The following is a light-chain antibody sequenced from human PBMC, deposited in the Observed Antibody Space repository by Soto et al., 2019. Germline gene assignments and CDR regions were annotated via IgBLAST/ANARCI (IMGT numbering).Light chain of an antibody. CDR2: GAS. J-gene: IGKJ3*01. CDR1: QDVSTN. Sequence: ETVMTQSPDTLSVSPGESATLSCRASQDVSTNLAWFQQKPGQTPRLVLYGASKRATGIPARFSGSGSGRHFTLTISSLQSEDFATYYCQKYNGAPFTFGPGTKVDIK. V-gene: IGKV3-15*01. CDR3: QKYNGAPFT.